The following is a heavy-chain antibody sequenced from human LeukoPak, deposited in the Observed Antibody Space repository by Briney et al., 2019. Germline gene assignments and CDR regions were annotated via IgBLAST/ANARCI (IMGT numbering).Heavy chain of an antibody. CDR3: TRALDTAMVMTVGY. CDR1: GFTFSSYS. J-gene: IGHJ4*02. CDR2: ISSSSSYI. D-gene: IGHD5-18*01. V-gene: IGHV3-21*01. Sequence: GGSLRLSCAASGFTFSSYSMNWVRQAPGKGLEWVSSISSSSSYIYYADSVKGRFTISRDNAKNSLYLQMNSLRAEDTAVYYCTRALDTAMVMTVGYWGQGTLVTVSS.